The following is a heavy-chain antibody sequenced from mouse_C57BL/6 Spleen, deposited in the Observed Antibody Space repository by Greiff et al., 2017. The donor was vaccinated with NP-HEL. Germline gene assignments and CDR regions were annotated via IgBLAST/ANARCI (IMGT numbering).Heavy chain of an antibody. D-gene: IGHD2-5*01. CDR2: INPSSGYT. J-gene: IGHJ2*01. CDR1: GYTFTSYW. CDR3: ARGSNPFDY. Sequence: VQLQQSGAELAKPGASVKLSCKASGYTFTSYWMHWVKQRPGQGLEWIGYINPSSGYTKYNQKFKGKATLTVDKSSSTAYMELNSLTSEDSAVYYCARGSNPFDYWGQGTTLTVSS. V-gene: IGHV1-7*01.